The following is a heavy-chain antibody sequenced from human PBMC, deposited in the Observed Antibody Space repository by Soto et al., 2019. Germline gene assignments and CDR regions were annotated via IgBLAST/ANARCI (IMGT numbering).Heavy chain of an antibody. CDR1: GFTFTTYW. J-gene: IGHJ3*02. V-gene: IGHV3-7*04. CDR3: ATEVTLHDFDI. Sequence: EVQLVESGGGLVQPGGSLRLSCAASGFTFTTYWMTWVRQAPGKGLEWVANIKQDGSEKYCVDSVKGRFTISRDNAKNSLYLQMNSLRAEDTAVFYCATEVTLHDFDIWGQGTMVTVSS. CDR2: IKQDGSEK. D-gene: IGHD5-18*01.